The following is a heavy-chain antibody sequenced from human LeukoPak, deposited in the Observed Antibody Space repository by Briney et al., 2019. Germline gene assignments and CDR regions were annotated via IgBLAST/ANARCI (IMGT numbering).Heavy chain of an antibody. V-gene: IGHV3-11*01. CDR3: ARDASRPYCGGDCYSFDY. Sequence: PGGSLRLSCAASGFTFSDYYMSWIRRAPGKGLEWVSYISSSGSTIYYADSVKGRFTISRDNAKNSLYLQMNSLRAEDTAVYYCARDASRPYCGGDCYSFDYWGQGTLVTVSS. CDR1: GFTFSDYY. D-gene: IGHD2-21*02. CDR2: ISSSGSTI. J-gene: IGHJ4*02.